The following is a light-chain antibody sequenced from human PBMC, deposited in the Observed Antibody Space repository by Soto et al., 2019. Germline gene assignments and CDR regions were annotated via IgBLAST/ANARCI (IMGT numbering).Light chain of an antibody. CDR1: QSISRN. J-gene: IGKJ1*01. CDR2: AAS. V-gene: IGKV3-15*01. Sequence: EIVMTQSPATLSVSPGERATLSCRASQSISRNLAWYQQKPGQAPRLLIYAASTRATGLPARFSGSGSGTEFTLIISSLHSEDFAVYSCQQYNNWPLTFGQGTKVEVK. CDR3: QQYNNWPLT.